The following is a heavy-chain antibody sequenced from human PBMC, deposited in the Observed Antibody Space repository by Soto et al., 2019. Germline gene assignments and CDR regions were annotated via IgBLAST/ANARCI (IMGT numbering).Heavy chain of an antibody. D-gene: IGHD1-26*01. CDR2: INPSGSST. CDR3: ARDVGDSGSHWFDS. CDR1: GYIFTNYY. V-gene: IGHV1-46*01. J-gene: IGHJ5*01. Sequence: ASVKVSCKASGYIFTNYYIHWVRQAPGQGLEWLGIINPSGSSTRYAQNFQGRVTMTRDTSSNTVYMELSRLRFEDTAVYYCARDVGDSGSHWFDSWGQGSLVTVSS.